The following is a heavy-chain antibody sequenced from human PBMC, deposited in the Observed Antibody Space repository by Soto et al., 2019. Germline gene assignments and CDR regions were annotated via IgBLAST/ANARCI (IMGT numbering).Heavy chain of an antibody. V-gene: IGHV3-23*01. Sequence: GGSLRLSCAASGFTFSSYAMSWVRQAPGKGLEWVSAISGSGGSTYYADSVKGRFTISRDNSKNTLYLQMNSLRAEDTAVYYCAKPRTRTKGITMVRGVNFDYWGQGTLVTVSS. J-gene: IGHJ4*02. CDR3: AKPRTRTKGITMVRGVNFDY. CDR1: GFTFSSYA. CDR2: ISGSGGST. D-gene: IGHD3-10*01.